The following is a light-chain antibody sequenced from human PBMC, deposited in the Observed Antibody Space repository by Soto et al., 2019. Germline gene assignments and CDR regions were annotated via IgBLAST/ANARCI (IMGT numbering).Light chain of an antibody. CDR1: QSVGTK. J-gene: IGKJ1*01. CDR3: QQYSSWLWT. CDR2: GAS. Sequence: EVVLTQSPATQSVSPGERAHLPCRASQSVGTKLAWYQQTPGQAPRLLIYGASNRATGVPARISGSVSGTEFTLTIASLQSEDFAVYYCQQYSSWLWTFGQGTKVDIK. V-gene: IGKV3-15*01.